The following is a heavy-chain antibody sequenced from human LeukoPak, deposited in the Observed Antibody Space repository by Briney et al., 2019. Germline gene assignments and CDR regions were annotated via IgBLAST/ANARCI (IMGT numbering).Heavy chain of an antibody. V-gene: IGHV3-9*01. D-gene: IGHD2-2*01. CDR2: ISWNSGSI. CDR3: AKDKTSSPPGAFDI. Sequence: GGSLRLSCAASGFTFDDYAMHWVRQAPGKGVEWVSGISWNSGSIGYADSVKGRFTISRDNAKNSLYLQMNSLRAEDTALYYCAKDKTSSPPGAFDIWGQGTMVTVSS. J-gene: IGHJ3*02. CDR1: GFTFDDYA.